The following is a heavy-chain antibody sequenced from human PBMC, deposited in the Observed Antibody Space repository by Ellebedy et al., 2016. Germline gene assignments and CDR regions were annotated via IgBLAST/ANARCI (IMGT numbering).Heavy chain of an antibody. V-gene: IGHV3-15*01. J-gene: IGHJ4*02. CDR2: IKNKADGGTA. CDR3: TTLGNYYGSGTFDY. CDR1: GFSFSDYY. D-gene: IGHD3-10*01. Sequence: GESLKISXAASGFSFSDYYMSWIRQAPGKGLEWVGRIKNKADGGTADYAAPVKGRFTISRDDSKNTVHLQMDTLKTDDSAVYYCTTLGNYYGSGTFDYWGQGTLVTVSS.